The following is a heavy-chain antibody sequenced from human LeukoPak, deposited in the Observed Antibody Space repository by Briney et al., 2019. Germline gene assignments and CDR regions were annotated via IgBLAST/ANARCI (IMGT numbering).Heavy chain of an antibody. CDR3: ASLYSSSFPLY. J-gene: IGHJ4*02. D-gene: IGHD6-6*01. CDR1: GGSISSYY. Sequence: SETLSLTCTVSGGSISSYYWSWLRQPPGKGLEWIGYIYYSGSTNYNPSLMSRVTISVDTSKNQFSLKLSSVTAADTAVYYCASLYSSSFPLYWGQGTLVTVSS. V-gene: IGHV4-59*08. CDR2: IYYSGST.